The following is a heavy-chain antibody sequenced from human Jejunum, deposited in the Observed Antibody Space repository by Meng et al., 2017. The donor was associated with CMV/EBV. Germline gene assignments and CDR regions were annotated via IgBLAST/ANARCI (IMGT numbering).Heavy chain of an antibody. CDR2: IHYNGQT. CDR1: GGSVTSGDYS. V-gene: IGHV4-61*08. Sequence: SGGSVTSGDYSWNWIRQSPGKGLEWIAYIHYNGQTKSNPSLQSRVTTSVDTSKNQVSLKLRSVTAADTAVYYCAREGTDYNYFDYWGQGTLVTVSS. J-gene: IGHJ4*02. D-gene: IGHD3/OR15-3a*01. CDR3: AREGTDYNYFDY.